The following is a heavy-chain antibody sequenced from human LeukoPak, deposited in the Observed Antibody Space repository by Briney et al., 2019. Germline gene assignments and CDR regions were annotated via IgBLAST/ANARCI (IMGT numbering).Heavy chain of an antibody. CDR2: IYTSGST. Sequence: SETLSLTCTVSGGSISSYYWSWIRQPAGKGLEWIGRIYTSGSTNYNPSLKSRVTMSVDTSKNQFSLKLSSVTAADTAVYYCARRNYDFWSGYSGHAFDIWGQGTMVTVSS. J-gene: IGHJ3*02. CDR3: ARRNYDFWSGYSGHAFDI. D-gene: IGHD3-3*01. V-gene: IGHV4-4*07. CDR1: GGSISSYY.